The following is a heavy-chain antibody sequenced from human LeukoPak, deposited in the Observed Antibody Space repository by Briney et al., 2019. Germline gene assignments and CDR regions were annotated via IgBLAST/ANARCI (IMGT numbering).Heavy chain of an antibody. CDR2: INHSGST. J-gene: IGHJ4*02. CDR1: GGSFSGYY. Sequence: SETLSLTCAVYGGSFSGYYWSWIRQPPGKGLEWIGEINHSGSTNYNPSLKSRVTISVDTSKNQFSLKLTSVTAADTAVYYCARDSSSSPFANWGQGTLVTVSS. D-gene: IGHD6-6*01. V-gene: IGHV4-34*01. CDR3: ARDSSSSPFAN.